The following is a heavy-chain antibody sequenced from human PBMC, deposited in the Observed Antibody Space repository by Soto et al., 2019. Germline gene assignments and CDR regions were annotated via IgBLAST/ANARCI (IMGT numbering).Heavy chain of an antibody. Sequence: GASEKTSCKASGCTFTSYYMHWVRQAPGQGLEWMGTINRSGGSTSYAQKFQGRVTMTSDTSTSTVYMELSSRRSEDTAVYYCARDPSGTDYDFWSGYGTGGMDVWGQGTTVTVAS. V-gene: IGHV1-46*01. D-gene: IGHD3-3*01. CDR1: GCTFTSYY. CDR2: INRSGGST. J-gene: IGHJ6*02. CDR3: ARDPSGTDYDFWSGYGTGGMDV.